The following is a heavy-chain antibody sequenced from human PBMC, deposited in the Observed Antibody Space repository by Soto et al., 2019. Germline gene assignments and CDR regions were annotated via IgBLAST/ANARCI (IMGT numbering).Heavy chain of an antibody. D-gene: IGHD1-26*01. Sequence: EVQLVESGGGLVQPGGSLRLSCAASGFTFSDYWMNWVRQGPGKGLEWVANIKQDGSEKNYVDSVKGRFTISRDNAKNSLYLQMNSLRADETAVYYCAAWGSWGQGTLVTVSS. CDR3: AAWGS. V-gene: IGHV3-7*03. J-gene: IGHJ4*02. CDR1: GFTFSDYW. CDR2: IKQDGSEK.